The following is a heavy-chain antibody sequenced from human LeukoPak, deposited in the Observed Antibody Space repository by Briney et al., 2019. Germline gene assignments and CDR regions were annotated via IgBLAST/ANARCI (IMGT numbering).Heavy chain of an antibody. CDR2: ISAYNGNT. CDR1: GYTFTSYG. V-gene: IGHV1-18*04. J-gene: IGHJ4*02. D-gene: IGHD2-8*02. Sequence: AASVKVSCKASGYTFTSYGISWVRQAPGQGLEWMGWISAYNGNTNYAQKLQGRVAMTTDTSTSTAYMKLRSLRSDDTAVYYCARGPPTGTFDYWGQGTLVTVSS. CDR3: ARGPPTGTFDY.